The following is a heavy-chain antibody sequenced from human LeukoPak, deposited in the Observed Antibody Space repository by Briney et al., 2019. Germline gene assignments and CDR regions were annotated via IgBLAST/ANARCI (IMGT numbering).Heavy chain of an antibody. CDR1: GGSISSSSYY. CDR2: IYYSGST. CDR3: ARHRREYCSSTSCHYYYYYYMDV. V-gene: IGHV4-39*01. D-gene: IGHD2-2*01. J-gene: IGHJ6*03. Sequence: KSSETLSLTCTVSGGSISSSSYYWGWIRQPPGKGLEWIGSIYYSGSTYYNPSLKSRVTISVDTSKNQFSLELSSVTAADTAVYYCARHRREYCSSTSCHYYYYYYMDVWGKGTTVTVSS.